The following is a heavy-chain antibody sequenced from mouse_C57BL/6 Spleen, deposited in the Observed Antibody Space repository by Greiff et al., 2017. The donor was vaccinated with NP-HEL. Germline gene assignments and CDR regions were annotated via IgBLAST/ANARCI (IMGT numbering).Heavy chain of an antibody. J-gene: IGHJ4*01. V-gene: IGHV1-5*01. CDR3: TRGNWDGGYAMDD. CDR2: IYPGNSDT. D-gene: IGHD4-1*01. Sequence: EVQLQQSGTVLARPGASVKMSCKTSGYTFTSYWMHWVKQRPGQGLEWIGAIYPGNSDTSYNQKFKGKAKLTAVTSASTAYMELSSLTNEDSAVYYCTRGNWDGGYAMDDWGQGTSVTVSS. CDR1: GYTFTSYW.